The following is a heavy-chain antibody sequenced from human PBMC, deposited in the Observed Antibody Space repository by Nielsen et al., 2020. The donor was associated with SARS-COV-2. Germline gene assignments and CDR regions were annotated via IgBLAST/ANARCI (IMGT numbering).Heavy chain of an antibody. Sequence: GGSLRLSCAASGFTFDDYAMHWVRQAPGKGLEWVSGISWNSGSIGYADSVKGRFTISRDNSKDTLYLHMNSLRADDTAVYYCARTLFAYWGQGALVTVSS. CDR1: GFTFDDYA. J-gene: IGHJ4*02. CDR2: ISWNSGSI. D-gene: IGHD3-10*02. CDR3: ARTLFAY. V-gene: IGHV3-9*01.